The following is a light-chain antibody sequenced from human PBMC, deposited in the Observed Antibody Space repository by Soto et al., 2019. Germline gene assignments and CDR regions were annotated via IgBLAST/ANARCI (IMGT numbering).Light chain of an antibody. CDR3: QQYYAAPHT. CDR2: WAS. CDR1: QSVLYSSNNKNY. V-gene: IGKV4-1*01. Sequence: DIVMTQSPDSLAVSLGERATINCMSSQSVLYSSNNKNYLAWYQQKPGQPPKLLIYWASTRESGVPDRFSGSGSGKDFTLTISSLQAEDVAVYFCQQYYAAPHTFGQGTKLEIK. J-gene: IGKJ2*01.